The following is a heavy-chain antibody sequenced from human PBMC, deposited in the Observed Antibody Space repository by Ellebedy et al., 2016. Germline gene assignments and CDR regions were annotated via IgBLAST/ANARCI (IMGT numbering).Heavy chain of an antibody. D-gene: IGHD6-6*01. CDR2: IYSSGII. J-gene: IGHJ4*02. CDR1: GFTVSSNY. Sequence: GESLKISXAASGFTVSSNYMSWVRQAPGKGLEWVSVIYSSGIIYYADSVKGRFTISRDNSKNTLYLQMNNLRADDTAVYYCAGGAGSSFDYWGQGTLVTVSS. V-gene: IGHV3-53*01. CDR3: AGGAGSSFDY.